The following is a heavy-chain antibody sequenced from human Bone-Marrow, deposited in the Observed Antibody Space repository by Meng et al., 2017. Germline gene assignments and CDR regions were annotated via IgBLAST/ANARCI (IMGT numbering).Heavy chain of an antibody. J-gene: IGHJ4*02. V-gene: IGHV4-34*01. CDR1: GVICSYHY. D-gene: IGHD4-11*01. Sequence: QVQLPHWGAGMLKASAPLFLTCAGAGVICSYHYWSWIRQPPGKGLEWIGEINHSGSTNYNPSLESRATISVDTSQNHLSLKLSSVTAADSAVYYCARGPTTMAHDFDYWGQGTLVTVSS. CDR2: INHSGST. CDR3: ARGPTTMAHDFDY.